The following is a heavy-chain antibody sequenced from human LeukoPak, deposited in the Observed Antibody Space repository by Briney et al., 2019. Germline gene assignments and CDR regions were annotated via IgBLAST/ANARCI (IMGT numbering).Heavy chain of an antibody. V-gene: IGHV4-31*03. Sequence: SETLSLTCTVSGGSISSGGYYWSWIRQHPGKGPEWIGYIYYSGSTYYNPSLKSRVTISVDTSKNQFSLKLSSVTAADTAVYYCARGGYDYVWGSYRPVHFDYWGQGTLVTVSS. D-gene: IGHD3-16*02. CDR1: GGSISSGGYY. CDR2: IYYSGST. J-gene: IGHJ4*02. CDR3: ARGGYDYVWGSYRPVHFDY.